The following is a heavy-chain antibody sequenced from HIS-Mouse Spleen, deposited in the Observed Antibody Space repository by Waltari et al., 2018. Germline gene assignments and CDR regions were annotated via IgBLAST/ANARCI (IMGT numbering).Heavy chain of an antibody. CDR3: ARDSWAYAIEYFQH. CDR1: GYSISSGYY. CDR2: IYPSGGT. J-gene: IGHJ1*01. D-gene: IGHD2-8*01. Sequence: QVQLQESGPGLVKPSETLSLTCTVSGYSISSGYYWGWIRQPPGKGLEWIGSIYPSGGTYYNPSLKSRVTRSVDTSKNQFSLKLSSVTAADTAVYYCARDSWAYAIEYFQHWGQGTLVTVSS. V-gene: IGHV4-38-2*02.